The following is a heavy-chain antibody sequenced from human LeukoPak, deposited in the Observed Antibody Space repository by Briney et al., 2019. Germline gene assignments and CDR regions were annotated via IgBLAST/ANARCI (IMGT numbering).Heavy chain of an antibody. V-gene: IGHV4-30-2*01. D-gene: IGHD4-17*01. CDR2: IYHSGST. J-gene: IGHJ2*01. CDR1: GGSISSGGYS. CDR3: ARVSRWDYDYGDPTWYFDL. Sequence: SQTLSLTCAVSGGSISSGGYSWSWIRQPPGKGLEWIGYIYHSGSTYYNPSLKSRVTISVDRSKNQFSLKLSSVTAADTAVYYCARVSRWDYDYGDPTWYFDLWGRGTLVTVSS.